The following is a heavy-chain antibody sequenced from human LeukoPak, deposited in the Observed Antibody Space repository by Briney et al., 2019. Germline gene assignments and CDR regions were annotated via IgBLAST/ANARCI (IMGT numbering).Heavy chain of an antibody. CDR3: ARDREWEERLGWYWFDP. V-gene: IGHV4-61*02. Sequence: PSETLSLTCTVSGGSISSGSYYWSWIRQPAGKGLEWIGRIYTSGSTNYNPPLKSRVTISVDTSKNQFSLKLSSVTAADTAVYYCARDREWEERLGWYWFDPWGQGTLVTVSS. D-gene: IGHD6-19*01. CDR2: IYTSGST. CDR1: GGSISSGSYY. J-gene: IGHJ5*02.